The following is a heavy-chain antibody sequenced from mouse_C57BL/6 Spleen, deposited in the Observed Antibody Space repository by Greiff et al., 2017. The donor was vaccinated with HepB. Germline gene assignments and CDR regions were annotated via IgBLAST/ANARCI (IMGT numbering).Heavy chain of an antibody. V-gene: IGHV5-9*01. CDR1: GFTFSSYT. J-gene: IGHJ1*03. Sequence: EVKLVEFGGGLVKPGGSLKLSCAASGFTFSSYTMSWVRQTPEKRLEWVATISGGGGNTYYPDSVKGRFTISRDNAKNTLYLQMSSLRSEDTALYYCARRGTKGDWYFDVWGTGTTVTVSS. D-gene: IGHD3-1*01. CDR3: ARRGTKGDWYFDV. CDR2: ISGGGGNT.